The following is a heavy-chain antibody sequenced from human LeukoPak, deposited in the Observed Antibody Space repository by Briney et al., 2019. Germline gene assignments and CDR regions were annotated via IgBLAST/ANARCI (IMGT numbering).Heavy chain of an antibody. D-gene: IGHD2-21*02. CDR2: ISGSGGST. CDR1: GFTFSSYA. V-gene: IGHV3-23*01. J-gene: IGHJ3*02. Sequence: PGGSLRLSCAASGFTFSSYAMSWVRQAPGKGLEWVSAISGSGGSTYYADSVKGRFTISRDNSKNTLYLQMNSLRAEDTAVYYCAREGPERCGGDCYFQIGAFDIWGQGTMVTVSS. CDR3: AREGPERCGGDCYFQIGAFDI.